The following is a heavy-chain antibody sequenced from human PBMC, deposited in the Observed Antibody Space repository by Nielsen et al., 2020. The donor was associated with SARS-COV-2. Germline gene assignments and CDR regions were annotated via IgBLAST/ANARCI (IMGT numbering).Heavy chain of an antibody. D-gene: IGHD2-15*01. CDR1: GFSLSTSGMC. Sequence: SGPTLVKPTQTLTLTCTFSGFSLSTSGMCVGWIRQPPGKALEWLARIDWDDDKYYSTSLKTRLTISKDTSKNQVVLTMTNMDPVDTATYYCARSGHANRSFYYFDLWGRGTLVTVSS. J-gene: IGHJ2*01. CDR2: IDWDDDK. V-gene: IGHV2-70*11. CDR3: ARSGHANRSFYYFDL.